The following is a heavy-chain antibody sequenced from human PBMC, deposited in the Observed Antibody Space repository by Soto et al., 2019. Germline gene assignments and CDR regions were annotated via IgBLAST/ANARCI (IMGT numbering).Heavy chain of an antibody. D-gene: IGHD1-26*01. CDR3: ARGVTSGSFPPFDS. Sequence: ASVKVSCKASGYTFTSYGISWVRQAPGQRLEWMGWISPDNGNTNYAQKFLVRLTITADELTSTVYMELSSLRSEDTAVYYCARGVTSGSFPPFDSWGQGTLVTVSS. CDR2: ISPDNGNT. J-gene: IGHJ4*02. CDR1: GYTFTSYG. V-gene: IGHV1-18*01.